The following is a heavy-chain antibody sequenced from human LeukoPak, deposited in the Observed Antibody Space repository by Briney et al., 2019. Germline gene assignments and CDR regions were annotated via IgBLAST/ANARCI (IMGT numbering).Heavy chain of an antibody. CDR1: GFTFSTFA. CDR2: IFPSGGEI. CDR3: AKDPLRHSSGYPSYFDY. J-gene: IGHJ4*02. Sequence: GGSLRLSCAASGFTFSTFAMIWVRQPPGKGLEWVSSIFPSGGEIHYADSVRGRFTISRDNSKSTLSLQMNSLGAEDTAVYYCAKDPLRHSSGYPSYFDYWGQGTLVTVSS. V-gene: IGHV3-23*01. D-gene: IGHD6-19*01.